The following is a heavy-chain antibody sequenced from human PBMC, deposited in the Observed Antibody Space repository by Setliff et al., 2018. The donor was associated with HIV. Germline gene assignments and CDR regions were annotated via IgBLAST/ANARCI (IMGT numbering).Heavy chain of an antibody. Sequence: LRLSCVASGFTFSTFAMNWVRQAPGKGLEWVSVISFDGTKTSYADSVKDRFTISRDNARNSLYLQMNSLRAEDTAVYYCARDSGSTWYASSRSDYWGQGTLVTVSS. CDR2: ISFDGTKT. CDR3: ARDSGSTWYASSRSDY. V-gene: IGHV3-30*07. J-gene: IGHJ4*02. CDR1: GFTFSTFA. D-gene: IGHD6-13*01.